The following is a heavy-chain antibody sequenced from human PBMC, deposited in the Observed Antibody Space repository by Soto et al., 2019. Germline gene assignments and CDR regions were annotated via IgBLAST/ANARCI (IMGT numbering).Heavy chain of an antibody. Sequence: ASVKVSCKGSGYTFTSYAMHWVRQAPGQRLEWMGWINGGNGNTKYSQRFQGRVTITRDTSASTAYMELSSLRSEDTDVFYCERGPSIHEYSSSLYYYYGMDVWGQGTTVTVSS. CDR2: INGGNGNT. CDR3: ERGPSIHEYSSSLYYYYGMDV. CDR1: GYTFTSYA. J-gene: IGHJ6*02. D-gene: IGHD6-6*01. V-gene: IGHV1-3*01.